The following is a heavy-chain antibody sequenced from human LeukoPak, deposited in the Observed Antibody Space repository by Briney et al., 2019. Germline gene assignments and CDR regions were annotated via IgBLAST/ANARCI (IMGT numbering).Heavy chain of an antibody. V-gene: IGHV4-59*01. Sequence: PSETLSLTCTVSGGSISSYYWSWIRQPPGKGLEWIGDIYYSGSTNYNPSLKSRVTISVDTSKNQFPLKLSSVTAADTAVYYCARVPVDTAMDLYYYYGMDVWGQGTTVTVSS. J-gene: IGHJ6*02. CDR3: ARVPVDTAMDLYYYYGMDV. CDR1: GGSISSYY. D-gene: IGHD5-18*01. CDR2: IYYSGST.